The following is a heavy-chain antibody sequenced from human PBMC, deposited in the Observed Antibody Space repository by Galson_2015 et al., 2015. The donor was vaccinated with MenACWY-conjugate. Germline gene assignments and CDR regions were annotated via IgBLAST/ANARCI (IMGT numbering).Heavy chain of an antibody. CDR3: AKDRDARLAKLVGACDL. CDR2: IPGNGGST. Sequence: SLRLSCAASGFTFSNYALTWVRQAPGKGLEWVSAIPGNGGSTYYADSVKGRFTISRDNSKNTLYMQMNSLRAEDTAVYYCAKDRDARLAKLVGACDLWGQGTKVTVSS. D-gene: IGHD3-16*01. V-gene: IGHV3-23*01. CDR1: GFTFSNYA. J-gene: IGHJ3*01.